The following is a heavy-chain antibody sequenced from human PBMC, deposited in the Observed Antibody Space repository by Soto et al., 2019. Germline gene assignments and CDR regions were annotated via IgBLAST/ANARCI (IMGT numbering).Heavy chain of an antibody. CDR1: RFPVTNHKY. D-gene: IGHD2-15*01. Sequence: QAKLQESAPGLVRPSGTLSLTCTVPRFPVTNHKYWHWVRQSPGTAREWICEHYHSGATYYNSSLSGRASISMDKSKNQISLNLTSVTAADTAVYYCARDSRYCTDGGCSIMRDAFDVWGQGTLVTVSS. J-gene: IGHJ3*01. V-gene: IGHV4-4*02. CDR3: ARDSRYCTDGGCSIMRDAFDV. CDR2: HYHSGAT.